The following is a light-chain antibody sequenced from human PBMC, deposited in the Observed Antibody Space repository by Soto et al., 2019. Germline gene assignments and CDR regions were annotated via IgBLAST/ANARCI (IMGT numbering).Light chain of an antibody. CDR3: CSYAGDYTFG. J-gene: IGLJ1*01. V-gene: IGLV2-11*01. Sequence: QSVLTQPRSVSGSPGQSVTLSCTGTSSDVGGYNYVTWYQQYPGKAPKVMIYDVKTRPSGVPDRFSGSKSGNTASLTISGLQAEDEADYYCCSYAGDYTFGFGTGTKVTVL. CDR1: SSDVGGYNY. CDR2: DVK.